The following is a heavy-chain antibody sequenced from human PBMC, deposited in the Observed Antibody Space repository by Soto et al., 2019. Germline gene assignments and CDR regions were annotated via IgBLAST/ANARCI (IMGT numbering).Heavy chain of an antibody. CDR3: AKGCRTTGCSDD. D-gene: IGHD2-2*01. J-gene: IGHJ4*02. Sequence: EVQLVESGGGLVQPGRSLRLSCAASGFSFDDYAMHWVRQAPGKGLEWVSGINWNSGSIGYADSVKGRFTISRDNAKNSLYLQMNSLRAEDTALYYCAKGCRTTGCSDDWGQGTLVTVSS. CDR2: INWNSGSI. V-gene: IGHV3-9*01. CDR1: GFSFDDYA.